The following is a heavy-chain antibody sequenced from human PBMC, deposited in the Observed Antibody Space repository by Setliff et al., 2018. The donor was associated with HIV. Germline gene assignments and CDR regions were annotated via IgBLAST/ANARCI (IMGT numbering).Heavy chain of an antibody. CDR1: GFTFSNYA. J-gene: IGHJ4*02. D-gene: IGHD5-12*01. Sequence: PGGSLRLSCAASGFTFSNYAMSWVRQAPGKGLEWVAVIWYDGSNKYYADSVKGRFTISRDNSKNTLYLQMNSLRAEDTAVYYCAKASRGYSGYDYVGGFFFDYWGQGTLVTVSS. CDR3: AKASRGYSGYDYVGGFFFDY. CDR2: IWYDGSNK. V-gene: IGHV3-33*06.